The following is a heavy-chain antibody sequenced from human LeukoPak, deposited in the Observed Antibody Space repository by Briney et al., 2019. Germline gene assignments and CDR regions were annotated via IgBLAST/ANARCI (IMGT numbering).Heavy chain of an antibody. Sequence: GGSLRLSCAASGFTVGSNYMSWVRQAPGKGLEWVSVIYSGGSTYYADSVKGRFTISRDNSKNTLYLQMNSLRAEDTAVYYCARNNHGYSYGYLPDWGQGTLVTVSS. V-gene: IGHV3-53*01. CDR3: ARNNHGYSYGYLPD. D-gene: IGHD5-18*01. CDR2: IYSGGST. J-gene: IGHJ4*02. CDR1: GFTVGSNY.